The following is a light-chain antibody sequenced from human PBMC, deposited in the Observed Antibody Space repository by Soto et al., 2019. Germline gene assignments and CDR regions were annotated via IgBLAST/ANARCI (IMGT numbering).Light chain of an antibody. V-gene: IGKV1-39*01. Sequence: DIQLTESPPSLAPSVGRSINITCRASQTISPFLNWYQCKPGKPPKLLIYESSNLRGGVSSRFRGSGSGTDFTLTIDRLQSDDFATYYCQHSSSDFTTFGQGTQVEIK. CDR3: QHSSSDFTT. J-gene: IGKJ5*01. CDR2: ESS. CDR1: QTISPF.